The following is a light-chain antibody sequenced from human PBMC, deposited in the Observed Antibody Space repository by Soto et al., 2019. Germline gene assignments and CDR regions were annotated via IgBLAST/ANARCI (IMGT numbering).Light chain of an antibody. CDR3: HHYHNWPMT. Sequence: EIEMTQSPAPLSVSPGQRATLSCRASESVSSHLAWYQQKPGQAPRLLIYDSSPSATGLPARFSGSESGTEFTLTISSLQSEDFAVYYCHHYHNWPMTFGQGTRLEIK. V-gene: IGKV3-15*01. CDR1: ESVSSH. J-gene: IGKJ5*01. CDR2: DSS.